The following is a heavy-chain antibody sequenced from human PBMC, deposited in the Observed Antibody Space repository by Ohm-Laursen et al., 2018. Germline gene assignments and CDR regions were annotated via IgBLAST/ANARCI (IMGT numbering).Heavy chain of an antibody. CDR1: GGSISSYY. J-gene: IGHJ5*02. Sequence: SDTLSLTCTVSGGSISSYYWSWIRQPPGKGLEWIGNIYYSGSTNYNPSLKSRVTISVGTSKNQFSLKLSSVTAADTAVYYCARVSVLNWFDPWGQGTLVTVSS. CDR2: IYYSGST. CDR3: ARVSVLNWFDP. V-gene: IGHV4-59*07.